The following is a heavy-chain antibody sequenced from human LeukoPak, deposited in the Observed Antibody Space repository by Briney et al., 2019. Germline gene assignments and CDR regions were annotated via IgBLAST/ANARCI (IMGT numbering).Heavy chain of an antibody. D-gene: IGHD3-10*01. Sequence: GGSLRLSCAASGFTFSSYGMHWVRQAPGKGLEWVAFIRYDGSNKYYADSVKGRFTISRDNAKNSLYLQMNSLRAEDAAAYYCVRARGAGPGAHFDYWGQGTLVTVSS. CDR1: GFTFSSYG. V-gene: IGHV3-30*02. CDR2: IRYDGSNK. CDR3: VRARGAGPGAHFDY. J-gene: IGHJ4*02.